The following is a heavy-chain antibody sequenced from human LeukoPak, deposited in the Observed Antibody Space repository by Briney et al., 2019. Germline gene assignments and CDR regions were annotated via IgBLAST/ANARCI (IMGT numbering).Heavy chain of an antibody. CDR2: IIPIFGTA. D-gene: IGHD2-15*01. CDR3: ASGNCSGGSCYFPEYYYYYYMDV. CDR1: GYTFTGYY. V-gene: IGHV1-69*06. Sequence: SVKVSCKASGYTFTGYYMHWVRQAPGQGLEWMGGIIPIFGTANYAQKFQGRVTITADKSTSTAYMELSSLRSEDTAVYYCASGNCSGGSCYFPEYYYYYYMDVWGKGTTVTVSS. J-gene: IGHJ6*03.